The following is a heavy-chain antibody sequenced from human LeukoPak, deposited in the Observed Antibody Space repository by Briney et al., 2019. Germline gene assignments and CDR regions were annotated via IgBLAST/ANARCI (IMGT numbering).Heavy chain of an antibody. D-gene: IGHD2-21*02. V-gene: IGHV3-21*01. Sequence: PGGSLRLSCAASGFTFSSYSMNWVRQAPGKGLEWVSSISSCSSYIYYADSVKGRFTISRDNAKNSLYLQMNSLRAEDTALYYCARGVVVTPIEPAGYYYGMDVWGQGPTVTVSS. CDR2: ISSCSSYI. J-gene: IGHJ6*02. CDR3: ARGVVVTPIEPAGYYYGMDV. CDR1: GFTFSSYS.